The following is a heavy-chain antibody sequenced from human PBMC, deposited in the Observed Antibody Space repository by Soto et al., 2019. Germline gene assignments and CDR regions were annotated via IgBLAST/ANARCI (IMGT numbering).Heavy chain of an antibody. CDR2: ISYSGST. D-gene: IGHD1-7*01. V-gene: IGHV4-30-4*01. CDR3: ASFGTSATGLYYLDY. CDR1: GGSISSGNYY. Sequence: PSETLSLTCTVSGGSISSGNYYWSWIRQPPGKGLEWIGFISYSGSTYYNASLKSRVTISVDTSKNQFSLNLSFVTAADTAVYYCASFGTSATGLYYLDYRGQGILVNGAS. J-gene: IGHJ4*02.